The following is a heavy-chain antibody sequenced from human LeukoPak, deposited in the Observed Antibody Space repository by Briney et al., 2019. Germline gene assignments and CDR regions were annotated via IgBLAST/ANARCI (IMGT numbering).Heavy chain of an antibody. J-gene: IGHJ4*02. Sequence: QPGGSLRLSCAASGFTFSNYWMHWVRHAPGEGLEWVSRINERATIISYADSVKGRFTISRENARNTLYLQMNSLTAEDTAVYYCVRDLILVWTPVDDFDHWGQGTLVTVSS. D-gene: IGHD4-23*01. CDR2: INERATII. CDR1: GFTFSNYW. CDR3: VRDLILVWTPVDDFDH. V-gene: IGHV3-74*01.